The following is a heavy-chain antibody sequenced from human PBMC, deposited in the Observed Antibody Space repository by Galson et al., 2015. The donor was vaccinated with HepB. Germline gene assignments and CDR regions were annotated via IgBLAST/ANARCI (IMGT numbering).Heavy chain of an antibody. J-gene: IGHJ5*02. CDR1: GFTFTSSA. CDR2: IGVGSGNT. Sequence: SVKVSCKASGFTFTSSAMQWVRQARGQRLEWIGWIGVGSGNTNYAQKFQERVTITRDMSTSTAYMELSSLRSEDTAVYYCAASRRTYYYDSSGYYPLSGSWGQGTLVTVSS. CDR3: AASRRTYYYDSSGYYPLSGS. V-gene: IGHV1-58*02. D-gene: IGHD3-22*01.